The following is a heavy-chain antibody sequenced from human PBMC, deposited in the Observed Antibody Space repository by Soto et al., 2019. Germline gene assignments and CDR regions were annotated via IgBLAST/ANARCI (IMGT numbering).Heavy chain of an antibody. CDR1: GYTFTSYG. V-gene: IGHV1-18*01. D-gene: IGHD6-13*01. CDR3: ARVDDSSSWYWVDY. CDR2: ISAYNGNT. Sequence: ASVKVSCKASGYTFTSYGISWVRQAPGQGLEWMGWISAYNGNTNYAQKLQGRVTMTTDTSTSTAYMELRSLRSDDTAVYFCARVDDSSSWYWVDYWGQGTLVTV. J-gene: IGHJ4*02.